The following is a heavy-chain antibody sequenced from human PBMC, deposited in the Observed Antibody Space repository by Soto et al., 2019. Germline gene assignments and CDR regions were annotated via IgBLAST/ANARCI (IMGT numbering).Heavy chain of an antibody. D-gene: IGHD6-19*01. CDR2: ISHDGINK. V-gene: IGHV3-30-3*01. CDR3: ARDMYSSDYFVKWFEP. CDR1: GFSFSSYA. Sequence: QVRLVESGGGVVQPGRSLRLSCTASGFSFSSYAMYWFRQPPGKGLEWVAVISHDGINKHYADSVKGRVTVSRDNSNHSLDLQLNSLRGEDTAIYYCARDMYSSDYFVKWFEPWGHGTLVTVSS. J-gene: IGHJ5*02.